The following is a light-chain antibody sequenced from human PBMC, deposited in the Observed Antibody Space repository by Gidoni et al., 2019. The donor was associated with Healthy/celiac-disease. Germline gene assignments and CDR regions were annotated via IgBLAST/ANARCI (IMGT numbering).Light chain of an antibody. Sequence: QSVLTQPPSASGTPGQRVTISCSGSSSNIGSNTVNWYQQPPGTAPKLLIYSNNQRPSGVPDRFSGSKSGTSASLAISGLQSEDEADYYCAAWDDSLNAYVVFGGGTKLTVL. CDR2: SNN. V-gene: IGLV1-44*01. CDR3: AAWDDSLNAYVV. CDR1: SSNIGSNT. J-gene: IGLJ2*01.